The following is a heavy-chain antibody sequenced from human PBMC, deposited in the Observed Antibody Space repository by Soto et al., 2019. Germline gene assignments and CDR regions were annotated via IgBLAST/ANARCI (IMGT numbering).Heavy chain of an antibody. CDR1: GFTFSSYA. J-gene: IGHJ4*02. D-gene: IGHD2-2*01. V-gene: IGHV3-23*01. CDR2: ISGSGGST. CDR3: AKTGRGGKGDIVVVPAAIGYEIASSFDY. Sequence: EVQLLESGGGLVQPGGSLRLSCAASGFTFSSYAMSWVRQVPGKGLEWVSAISGSGGSTYYADSVKGRFTISRDNSKNTLYLQMNSLRAEDTAVYYCAKTGRGGKGDIVVVPAAIGYEIASSFDYWGQGTLVTVSS.